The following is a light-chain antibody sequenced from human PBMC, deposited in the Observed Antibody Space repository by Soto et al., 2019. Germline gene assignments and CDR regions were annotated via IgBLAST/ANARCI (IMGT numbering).Light chain of an antibody. CDR3: CSYTSSTTPL. V-gene: IGLV2-8*01. Sequence: QSALTQPPSASGSPGQSVTISCTGTSSDVGGYNYVSWYQQHPGKAPKVMIYEVSKRPSGVPDRFSGSKSGNTASLTVSGLQAEDEADYYCCSYTSSTTPLFGGGTKLTVL. J-gene: IGLJ2*01. CDR2: EVS. CDR1: SSDVGGYNY.